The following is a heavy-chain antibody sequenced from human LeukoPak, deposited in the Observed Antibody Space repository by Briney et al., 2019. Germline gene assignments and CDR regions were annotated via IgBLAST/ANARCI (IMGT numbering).Heavy chain of an antibody. CDR2: IYHSGST. J-gene: IGHJ4*02. CDR1: GGSISSGGYS. Sequence: SETLSLTCAVSGGSISSGGYSWSWIRQPPGKGLEWIGYIYHSGSTYYNPSLKSRVTISVDGSKNQFSLKLSSVTAADTAVYYCARGLALLWFGEPFDYWGQGTLVTVSS. D-gene: IGHD3-10*01. V-gene: IGHV4-30-2*01. CDR3: ARGLALLWFGEPFDY.